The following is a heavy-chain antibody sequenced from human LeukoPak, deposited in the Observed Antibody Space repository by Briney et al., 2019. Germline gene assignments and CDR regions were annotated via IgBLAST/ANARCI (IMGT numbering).Heavy chain of an antibody. Sequence: GGSLRLSCAASGFTFSSYTMNWVRQAPGKGLEWVSSITSSPSYIYYADSVKGRFTISRDNAKNSLYLQMHSLRAEDTAVYYCARDNELQLQRRGYFDYWGQGTLVTVSS. CDR2: ITSSPSYI. J-gene: IGHJ4*02. CDR3: ARDNELQLQRRGYFDY. V-gene: IGHV3-21*01. D-gene: IGHD1-1*01. CDR1: GFTFSSYT.